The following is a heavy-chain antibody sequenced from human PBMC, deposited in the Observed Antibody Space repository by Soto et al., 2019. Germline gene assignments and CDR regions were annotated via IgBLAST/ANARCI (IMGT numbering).Heavy chain of an antibody. J-gene: IGHJ6*04. V-gene: IGHV4-59*01. CDR3: ARDERGPATGSPYYYRMDV. CDR1: GGSISSYY. CDR2: IYYSGST. Sequence: SETLSLTCTVSGGSISSYYWSWIRQPPGKGLEWIGYIYYSGSTNYNPSLKSRVTISVDTSKNQFSLKLSSVTAADPAVYYCARDERGPATGSPYYYRMDVRGKGTTV. D-gene: IGHD4-4*01.